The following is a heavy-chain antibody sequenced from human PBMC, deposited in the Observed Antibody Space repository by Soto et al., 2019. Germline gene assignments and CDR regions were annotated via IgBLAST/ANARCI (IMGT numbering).Heavy chain of an antibody. Sequence: QTLSLTWVISGDSVSSNSAGWNLIRQSPSRGLEWLGRTYYKSKWNNDYALSVKSRITINPDTSKNQFSLHLYSVTPEDTAVYYCTGITWFRGMDVWGQGTPVTVSS. D-gene: IGHD3-10*01. V-gene: IGHV6-1*01. CDR2: TYYKSKWNN. CDR1: GDSVSSNSAG. J-gene: IGHJ6*02. CDR3: TGITWFRGMDV.